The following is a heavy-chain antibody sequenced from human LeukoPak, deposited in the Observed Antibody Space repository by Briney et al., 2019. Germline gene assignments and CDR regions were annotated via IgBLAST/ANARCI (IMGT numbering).Heavy chain of an antibody. CDR2: IYYSGSA. V-gene: IGHV4-31*03. CDR1: GGSISSGGYY. D-gene: IGHD3-10*01. CDR3: ARVNYGSATKEDY. Sequence: SETLSLTCTVSGGSISSGGYYWSWIRQHPGKGLEWVGYIYYSGSAYYNPSLKSRVTISVDTSENQFSLKLSSVTAADTAVYYCARVNYGSATKEDYWGQGTLVTVSS. J-gene: IGHJ4*02.